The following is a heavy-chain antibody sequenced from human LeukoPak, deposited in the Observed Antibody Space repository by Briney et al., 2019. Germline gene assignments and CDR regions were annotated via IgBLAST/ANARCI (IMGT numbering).Heavy chain of an antibody. CDR1: GYTFTGYY. J-gene: IGHJ3*02. D-gene: IGHD1-26*01. V-gene: IGHV1-2*02. CDR3: ARDVDASGTYRDIFII. Sequence: ASVKVSCKASGYTFTGYYMHWVRQAPGQGLEWMGGMNPNSGATNYPPKFQGRVTMTRDTSISTAYMELSRLTSDDTAVYYCARDVDASGTYRDIFIIWGQGTLVTVSS. CDR2: MNPNSGAT.